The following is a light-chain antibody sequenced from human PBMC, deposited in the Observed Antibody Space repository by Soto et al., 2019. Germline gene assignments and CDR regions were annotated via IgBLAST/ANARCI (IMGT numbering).Light chain of an antibody. Sequence: DIQMTQSPSTVSASVGDRITITCRASQSINTWLAWYRQRPGEAPQLLIYDVSTLAMGVPSRFSGSGSGTDFTLSISRLQPDDFATFYCQRYQTYSRTFGQVTKVEVK. CDR3: QRYQTYSRT. J-gene: IGKJ1*01. V-gene: IGKV1-5*01. CDR2: DVS. CDR1: QSINTW.